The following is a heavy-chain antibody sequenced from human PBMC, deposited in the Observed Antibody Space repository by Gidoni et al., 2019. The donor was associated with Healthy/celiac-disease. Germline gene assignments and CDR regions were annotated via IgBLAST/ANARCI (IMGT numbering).Heavy chain of an antibody. CDR3: ARDPYCGGDCYPSRGAFDI. CDR1: GYTCTSYG. D-gene: IGHD2-21*02. V-gene: IGHV1-18*04. Sequence: QVQLVQSGAEGKKPGASVKVSCKASGYTCTSYGISWVRQAPGQGLEWMGWISAYNGNTNYAQKLQGRVTMTTDTSTSTAYMELRSLRSDDTAVYYCARDPYCGGDCYPSRGAFDIWGQGTMVTVSS. CDR2: ISAYNGNT. J-gene: IGHJ3*02.